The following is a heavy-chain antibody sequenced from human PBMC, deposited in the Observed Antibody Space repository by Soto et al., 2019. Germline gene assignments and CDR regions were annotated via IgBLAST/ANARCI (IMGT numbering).Heavy chain of an antibody. CDR1: GYSFSNYW. V-gene: IGHV5-51*01. D-gene: IGHD3-10*01. Sequence: GESLKISCKASGYSFSNYWIGWVRQMPGEGLEWMGLIYPGDSDTRYSPSFQGQVTISADKFTNTAYLQWTSLKAADTAMYYCARRSTMPRGVVPHAFDSWGQGTVVTVSS. CDR3: ARRSTMPRGVVPHAFDS. J-gene: IGHJ3*02. CDR2: IYPGDSDT.